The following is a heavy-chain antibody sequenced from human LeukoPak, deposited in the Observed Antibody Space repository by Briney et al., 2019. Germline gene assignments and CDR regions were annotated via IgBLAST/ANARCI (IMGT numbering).Heavy chain of an antibody. CDR3: AKSKDFDWFNY. CDR1: GFTFSSYA. J-gene: IGHJ4*02. Sequence: GGSLRLSCAAYGFTFSSYAMSWVRQAPGKGLEWVSAISGSGGSTYYADSVKGRFTISRDNSKNTLYLQMNSLRAEDTAVYYCAKSKDFDWFNYWGQGTLVTVSS. V-gene: IGHV3-23*01. D-gene: IGHD3-9*01. CDR2: ISGSGGST.